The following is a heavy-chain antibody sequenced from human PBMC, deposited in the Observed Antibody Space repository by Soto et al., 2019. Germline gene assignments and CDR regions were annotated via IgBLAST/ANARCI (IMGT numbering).Heavy chain of an antibody. CDR3: AKAQYNWNGGWYFDL. J-gene: IGHJ2*01. CDR2: ISYDGSNK. V-gene: IGHV3-30*18. CDR1: GFTFSSYG. Sequence: QVQLVESGGGVVQPGRSLRLSCAASGFTFSSYGMHWVRQAPGKGLDWVAVISYDGSNKYYADSVKGRFTISRDNSKNTLYLQMNILRAEDTAVYYCAKAQYNWNGGWYFDLWGRGTLVTVSS. D-gene: IGHD1-20*01.